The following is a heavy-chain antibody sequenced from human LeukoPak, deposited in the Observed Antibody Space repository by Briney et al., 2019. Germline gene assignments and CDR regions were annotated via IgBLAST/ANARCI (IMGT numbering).Heavy chain of an antibody. Sequence: SETLSLTCTVSGGSINNSYWTWIRQPPGKGLEWIGHIYYSGSTNYSPSPKSRVTISVDTSKNQFSLKLSAVTAADTPVYYCARGGIAARPSAFDIWGQGTMVTVSS. CDR3: ARGGIAARPSAFDI. CDR2: IYYSGST. CDR1: GGSINNSY. D-gene: IGHD6-6*01. J-gene: IGHJ3*02. V-gene: IGHV4-59*12.